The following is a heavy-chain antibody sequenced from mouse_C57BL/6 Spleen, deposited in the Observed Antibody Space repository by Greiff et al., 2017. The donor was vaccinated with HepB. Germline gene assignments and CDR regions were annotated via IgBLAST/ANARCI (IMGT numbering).Heavy chain of an antibody. J-gene: IGHJ3*01. D-gene: IGHD4-1*01. CDR2: INPSSGYT. V-gene: IGHV1-4*01. Sequence: VKLMESGAELARPGASVKMSCKASGYTFTSYTMHWVKQRPGQGLEWIGYINPSSGYTKYNQKFKDKATLTADKSSSTAYMQLSSLTSEDSAVYYCARWELGPSFAYWGQGTLVTVSA. CDR3: ARWELGPSFAY. CDR1: GYTFTSYT.